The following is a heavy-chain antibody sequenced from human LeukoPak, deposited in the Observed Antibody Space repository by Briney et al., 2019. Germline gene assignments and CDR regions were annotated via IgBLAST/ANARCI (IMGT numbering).Heavy chain of an antibody. J-gene: IGHJ3*02. Sequence: ASVKVSCKASGGTFSSYAISWVRQAPGQGLEWMGRIIPIFGTANYAQKFQGRVTITTDESTSTAYMELSSLRSEDTAAYYCARDRHPHYYDSSGYTNAFDIWGQGTMVTVSS. V-gene: IGHV1-69*05. D-gene: IGHD3-22*01. CDR2: IIPIFGTA. CDR3: ARDRHPHYYDSSGYTNAFDI. CDR1: GGTFSSYA.